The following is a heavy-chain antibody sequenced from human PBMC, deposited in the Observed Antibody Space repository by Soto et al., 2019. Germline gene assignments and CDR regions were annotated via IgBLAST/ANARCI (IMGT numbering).Heavy chain of an antibody. J-gene: IGHJ4*02. CDR1: GGSISTSSYY. D-gene: IGHD4-4*01. Sequence: QLQLQESGPGLVKPSETLSLTCTVSGGSISTSSYYWGWVRQPPGKGLEWIGSIYYTGSTFYSPSLTQRVTISVDRSKIEVSLKVRSVTAADSALYFCARPDSMASYSIDSWGQGILVTVSS. CDR3: ARPDSMASYSIDS. CDR2: IYYTGST. V-gene: IGHV4-39*01.